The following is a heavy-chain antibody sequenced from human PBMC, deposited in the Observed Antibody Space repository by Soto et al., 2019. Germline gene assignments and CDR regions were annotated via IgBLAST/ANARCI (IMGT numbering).Heavy chain of an antibody. J-gene: IGHJ4*02. Sequence: EVQLLESGGGLVQPGGSLRLSCAASGFTFSTYAMSWVRQAPGNGLEWVSAISGSGGTTYYADSVKGRFTISRDNSKNPLQQQMNSRGAEDTAVYYCGKEPVAQGRGWYAEYWGQGTLVTVSS. CDR2: ISGSGGTT. D-gene: IGHD6-19*01. V-gene: IGHV3-23*01. CDR1: GFTFSTYA. CDR3: GKEPVAQGRGWYAEY.